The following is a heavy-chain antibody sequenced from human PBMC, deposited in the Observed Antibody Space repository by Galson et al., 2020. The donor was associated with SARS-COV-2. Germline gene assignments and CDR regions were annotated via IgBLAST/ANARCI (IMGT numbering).Heavy chain of an antibody. CDR3: ATVVYCSVVNCPDRGN. D-gene: IGHD2-8*02. V-gene: IGHV3-30-3*01. J-gene: IGHJ4*02. Sequence: GASLKISCAASGFTFNYYDMHWVRQAPGKGLEWVAVISFDGNIKYYADSVKGRFTISRDNSKNTLYLQMDSLRADDTGVYYCATVVYCSVVNCPDRGNWGQGTLVTVSS. CDR1: GFTFNYYD. CDR2: ISFDGNIK.